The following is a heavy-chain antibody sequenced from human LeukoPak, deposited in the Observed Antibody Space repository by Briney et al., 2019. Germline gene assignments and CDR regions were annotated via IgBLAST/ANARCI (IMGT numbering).Heavy chain of an antibody. CDR2: ISAYNGNT. D-gene: IGHD1-26*01. CDR1: GYTFTSYG. J-gene: IGHJ4*02. Sequence: ASVKASCKASGYTFTSYGISWVRQAPGQGLEWMGWISAYNGNTNYAQKLQGRVTMTTDTSTSTAYMELRSLRSDDTAVYYCARAVGATRPGRIDYWGQGTLVTVSS. CDR3: ARAVGATRPGRIDY. V-gene: IGHV1-18*01.